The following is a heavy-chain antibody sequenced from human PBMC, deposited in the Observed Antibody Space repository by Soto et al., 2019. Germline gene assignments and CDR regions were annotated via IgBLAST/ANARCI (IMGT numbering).Heavy chain of an antibody. V-gene: IGHV3-23*01. CDR1: GFTFSSYA. Sequence: XGSLRLSCAASGFTFSSYAMSWVRHAPGKGLEWVSAISGSGGSTYYADSVKCRFTISRDNSKNTLYLQMNSLRAEDTAVYYCAKHIRGGGYYYYGMDVWGQGTTVSVSS. CDR3: AKHIRGGGYYYYGMDV. CDR2: ISGSGGST. J-gene: IGHJ6*02. D-gene: IGHD3-16*01.